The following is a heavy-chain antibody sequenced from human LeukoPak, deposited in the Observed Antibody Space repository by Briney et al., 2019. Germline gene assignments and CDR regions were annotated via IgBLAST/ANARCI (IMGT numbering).Heavy chain of an antibody. J-gene: IGHJ5*02. D-gene: IGHD2-2*03. V-gene: IGHV4-39*02. CDR2: FSYSGTT. CDR1: GDSFSSSSNY. Sequence: PSETLSLTCTVSGDSFSSSSNYWGWTRQPPGKGLEWIGSFSYSGTTYYNPSLKSRITISVDTSKNQFSLKLSSVTAADTAVYDCARDGYCSSTSCYADWFDPWGQGTLVTVSS. CDR3: ARDGYCSSTSCYADWFDP.